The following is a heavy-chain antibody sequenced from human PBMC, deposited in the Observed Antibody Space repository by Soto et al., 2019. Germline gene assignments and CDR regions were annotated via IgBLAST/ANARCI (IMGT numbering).Heavy chain of an antibody. D-gene: IGHD1-26*01. CDR3: ARDPNSASYYNY. Sequence: QVQLVQSGAEVKKPGASVKVSCKASGYSFTSYGISWVRQAPGQGLEWMGWISTYNGDTNYAQKLQGRLTMTTDTSTRTAYMQLRSLRSDATAVYFCARDPNSASYYNYWGQGTLVTVSS. CDR1: GYSFTSYG. V-gene: IGHV1-18*01. J-gene: IGHJ4*02. CDR2: ISTYNGDT.